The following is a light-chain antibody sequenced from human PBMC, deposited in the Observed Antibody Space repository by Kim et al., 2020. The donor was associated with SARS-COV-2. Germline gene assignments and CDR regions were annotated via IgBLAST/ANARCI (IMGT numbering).Light chain of an antibody. Sequence: SYELTQPPSVSVSPGQTASITCSGDKLGDKYACWYQQKPGQSPVLVIYQDSKRPSGIPERFSGSNSGNTATLTISGTQAMDEADYYCQAWDSSSWLFGGG. CDR3: QAWDSSSWL. CDR1: KLGDKY. J-gene: IGLJ3*02. CDR2: QDS. V-gene: IGLV3-1*01.